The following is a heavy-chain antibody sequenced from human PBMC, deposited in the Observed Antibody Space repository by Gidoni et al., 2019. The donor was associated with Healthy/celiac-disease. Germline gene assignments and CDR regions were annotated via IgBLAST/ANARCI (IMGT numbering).Heavy chain of an antibody. CDR3: ARDWAGYYDSSGYFKD. V-gene: IGHV4-4*02. J-gene: IGHJ4*02. CDR1: GGSISSSNW. CDR2: IYHIWST. D-gene: IGHD3-22*01. Sequence: CAVSGGSISSSNWWSWVRQPPGKGLEWIGEIYHIWSTNYNPSLKSRVTISVDKSKNQFSLKLSSVTAADTAVYYFARDWAGYYDSSGYFKDWGQGTLVTVSS.